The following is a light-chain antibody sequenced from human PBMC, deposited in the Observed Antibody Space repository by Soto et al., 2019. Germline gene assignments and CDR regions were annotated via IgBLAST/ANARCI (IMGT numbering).Light chain of an antibody. J-gene: IGLJ3*02. CDR2: EGS. CDR3: CSYAGSSTWV. V-gene: IGLV2-23*01. Sequence: QSALTQPASVSGSPGQSITISCTGTSSDVGSYNIVAWYQQHPGKAPKLMIYEGSKGPSGVSNRFSGSKSGNTASLTISGLQADDEADYYCCSYAGSSTWVFGGGTKLTVL. CDR1: SSDVGSYNI.